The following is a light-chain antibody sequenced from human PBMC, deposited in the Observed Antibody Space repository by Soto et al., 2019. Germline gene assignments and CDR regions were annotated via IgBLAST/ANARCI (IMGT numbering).Light chain of an antibody. CDR2: QTS. V-gene: IGLV2-8*01. CDR3: SEYAGNYNLL. CDR1: SSDVGGYDY. J-gene: IGLJ2*01. Sequence: QSALTQPPSASGSPGQSVTISCTGTSSDVGGYDYVSWYQQHPGKAPRLMIFQTSKRPSGVPDRFSGSKSGNTASLTVSGLQDEDEAEYFCSEYAGNYNLLFGGGTKVTVL.